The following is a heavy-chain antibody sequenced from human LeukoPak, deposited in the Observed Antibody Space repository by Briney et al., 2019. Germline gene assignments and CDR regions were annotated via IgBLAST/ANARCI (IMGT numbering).Heavy chain of an antibody. V-gene: IGHV4-39*01. Sequence: AWFRQPPGKGLEWIGRIYYSGSTYYNPSLKSRVTISVDTSKNQFSLKLSSVTAADTAVYYCARRSLLWFGELPPGFDPWGQGTLVTVSS. D-gene: IGHD3-10*01. J-gene: IGHJ5*02. CDR3: ARRSLLWFGELPPGFDP. CDR2: IYYSGST.